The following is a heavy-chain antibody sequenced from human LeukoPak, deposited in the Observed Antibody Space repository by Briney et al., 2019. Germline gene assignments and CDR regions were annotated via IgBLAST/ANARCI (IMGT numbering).Heavy chain of an antibody. CDR2: ISTYNGNT. Sequence: ASVKVSCKASGYTFTSYSINWARQAPGQGLEWMGWISTYNGNTNYAQKLQGRVTMSTDTSTSTAYMELRSLRSDDTAVYYCAKDRWKDGSSSFDNWGQGTLVTVSS. CDR3: AKDRWKDGSSSFDN. D-gene: IGHD6-6*01. V-gene: IGHV1-18*01. CDR1: GYTFTSYS. J-gene: IGHJ4*02.